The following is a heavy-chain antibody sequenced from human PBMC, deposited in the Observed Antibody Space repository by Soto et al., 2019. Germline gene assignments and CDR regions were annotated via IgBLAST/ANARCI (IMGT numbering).Heavy chain of an antibody. D-gene: IGHD3-16*02. Sequence: SETLSLTCTVSGGSISSGDYYWSWIRQPPGKGLEWIGYIYYSGSTYYNPSLKSRVTISVDTSKNQFSLKLSSVTAADTAVYYCARGHHDYVWGSYRPDNQNWFDPWGQGTLVTVSS. CDR1: GGSISSGDYY. J-gene: IGHJ5*02. V-gene: IGHV4-30-4*01. CDR3: ARGHHDYVWGSYRPDNQNWFDP. CDR2: IYYSGST.